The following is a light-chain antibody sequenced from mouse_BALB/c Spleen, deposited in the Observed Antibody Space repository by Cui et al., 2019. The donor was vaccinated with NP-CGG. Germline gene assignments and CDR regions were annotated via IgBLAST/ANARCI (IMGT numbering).Light chain of an antibody. Sequence: QLVLTQNSELTTSPGETVTLTCRSSTGAVTTSNYANWVQEKPDHLFTGLIGGTNNRAPGVPGRFSGSLIGDKAALTITGAQTEDEAIYFCALWYSKYWVFGGGTKLTVL. CDR1: TGAVTTSNY. CDR2: GTN. V-gene: IGLV1*01. CDR3: ALWYSKYWV. J-gene: IGLJ1*01.